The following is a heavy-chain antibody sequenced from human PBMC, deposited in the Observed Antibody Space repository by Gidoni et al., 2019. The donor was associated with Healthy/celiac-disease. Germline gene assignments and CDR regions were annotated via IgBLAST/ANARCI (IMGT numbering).Heavy chain of an antibody. D-gene: IGHD3-10*01. CDR1: GFTFSSYS. CDR2: ISSSSSYI. J-gene: IGHJ4*02. V-gene: IGHV3-21*01. CDR3: ATGLWFEETDY. Sequence: EVQLVESGGGLVKPGGSLRLSCAASGFTFSSYSMNWVRQAPGKGLEWVSSISSSSSYIYYADSVKGRFTISRDNAKNSLYLQMNSLRAEDTAVYYCATGLWFEETDYWGQGTLVTVSS.